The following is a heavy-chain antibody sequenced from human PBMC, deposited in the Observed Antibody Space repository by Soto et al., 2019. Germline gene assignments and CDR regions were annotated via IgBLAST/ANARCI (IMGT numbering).Heavy chain of an antibody. Sequence: QITLKESGPTLVKPTQTLTLTCTFSGFSLSTSGVGLGWIRQPPGKALEWLALLFWDDDDRYSPSLKSRLTITKDTYKDQVVLTMTNMDPVDTATYFCAHLAFCGGSCYYFDYWGLGTLVTVSS. J-gene: IGHJ4*02. CDR3: AHLAFCGGSCYYFDY. V-gene: IGHV2-5*02. CDR2: LFWDDDD. D-gene: IGHD2-15*01. CDR1: GFSLSTSGVG.